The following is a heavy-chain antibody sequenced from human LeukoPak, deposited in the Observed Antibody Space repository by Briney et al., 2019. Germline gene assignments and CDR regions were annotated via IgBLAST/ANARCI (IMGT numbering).Heavy chain of an antibody. V-gene: IGHV3-53*01. CDR1: GFTVSSNY. Sequence: GGSLRLSCAASGFTVSSNYMSWVRQAPGKGLEWVSVIYSGGSTYYADSVKGRFTISRDNAKNSLYLQMNSLRAEDTAVYYCARANYSSSPMDVWGKGTTVTVSS. CDR3: ARANYSSSPMDV. CDR2: IYSGGST. J-gene: IGHJ6*04. D-gene: IGHD6-13*01.